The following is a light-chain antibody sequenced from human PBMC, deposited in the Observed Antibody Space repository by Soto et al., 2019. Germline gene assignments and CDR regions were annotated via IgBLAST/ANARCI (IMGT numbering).Light chain of an antibody. V-gene: IGKV1-17*01. CDR2: AAS. J-gene: IGKJ4*01. CDR1: QGIRSD. Sequence: DIQMTQSPSSLSASVGDRVTITCRASQGIRSDLDWYQQKQVKAPKRVIYAASSLQSGGPSRFCGSGSGTEFSLTISSLQPEDVAPYYCLPHNSYPWLTFGGGTKVEIK. CDR3: LPHNSYPWLT.